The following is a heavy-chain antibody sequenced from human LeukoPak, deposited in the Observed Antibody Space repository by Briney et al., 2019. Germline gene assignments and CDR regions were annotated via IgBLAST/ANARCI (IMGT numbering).Heavy chain of an antibody. D-gene: IGHD4-23*01. CDR1: GFTFTGYY. CDR3: ARDHGGSSAFDI. Sequence: ASVKVSCKASGFTFTGYYMHWVRQAPGQGLEWMGWINPKSGGTNYAQKFQGRVTMTRDTSISTAYMELSRLRSDDTAVYYCARDHGGSSAFDIWGQGTLVTVSS. J-gene: IGHJ4*02. V-gene: IGHV1-2*02. CDR2: INPKSGGT.